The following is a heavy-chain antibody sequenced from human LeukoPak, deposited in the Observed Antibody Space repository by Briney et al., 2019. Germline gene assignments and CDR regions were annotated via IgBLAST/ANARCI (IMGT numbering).Heavy chain of an antibody. J-gene: IGHJ4*02. Sequence: PSETLSLTCAVYGGSFSGYYWIWIRQPPGKGLEWIGYIYYSGSTYYNPSLKSRVTISVDTSKNQFSLKLSSVTAADTAVYFCARLSDSSSSLDYWGQGTLVTVSS. CDR1: GGSFSGYY. CDR3: ARLSDSSSSLDY. D-gene: IGHD6-6*01. V-gene: IGHV4-34*09. CDR2: IYYSGST.